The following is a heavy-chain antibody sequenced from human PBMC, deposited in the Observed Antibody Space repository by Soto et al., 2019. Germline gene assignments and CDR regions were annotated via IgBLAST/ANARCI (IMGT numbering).Heavy chain of an antibody. CDR1: GFTFSNYA. D-gene: IGHD4-17*01. CDR3: AKDAVSGDGIWLMDS. J-gene: IGHJ5*02. V-gene: IGHV3-23*01. Sequence: GGSLRLSCAASGFTFSNYAMTWARQAPGKGLEWVSSLLRSGSTAYYANSVRGRFTISSDTSANSLYLQMDSLRAEDTAIYYCAKDAVSGDGIWLMDSWGQGTVVTVSS. CDR2: LLRSGSTA.